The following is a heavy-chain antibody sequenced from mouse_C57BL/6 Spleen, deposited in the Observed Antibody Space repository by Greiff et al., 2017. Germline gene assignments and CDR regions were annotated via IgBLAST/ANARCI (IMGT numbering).Heavy chain of an antibody. CDR3: ARITTVVAPGYFGV. V-gene: IGHV1-69*01. Sequence: QVQLQQPGAELVMPGASVKLSCKASGYTFTSYWMHWVKQRPGQGLEWIGEIDPSDSYTNYNQKFKGKSTLTVDKSSSTAYMQLSSLTSEDSAVYYCARITTVVAPGYFGVWGTGTTVTVSS. D-gene: IGHD1-1*01. J-gene: IGHJ1*03. CDR1: GYTFTSYW. CDR2: IDPSDSYT.